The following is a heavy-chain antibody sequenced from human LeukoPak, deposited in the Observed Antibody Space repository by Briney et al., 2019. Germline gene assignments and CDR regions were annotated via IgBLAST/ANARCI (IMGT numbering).Heavy chain of an antibody. CDR3: ARDRPGTIVVVPAAPEADY. D-gene: IGHD2-2*01. V-gene: IGHV1-18*01. CDR2: ISAYNGNT. Sequence: GASVKVSCKASGYTFTSYGISWVRQAPGQGLEWMGWISAYNGNTNYAQKLQGRVTMTTDTSTSTAYMELRSLRSDDTAVYYCARDRPGTIVVVPAAPEADYWGQGTLVTVSS. CDR1: GYTFTSYG. J-gene: IGHJ4*02.